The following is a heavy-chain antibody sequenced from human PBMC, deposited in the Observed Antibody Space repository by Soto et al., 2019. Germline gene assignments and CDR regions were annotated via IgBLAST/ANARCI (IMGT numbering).Heavy chain of an antibody. CDR1: GGTFSSYA. CDR3: ARDRIAGSKYYYGMDV. J-gene: IGHJ6*02. D-gene: IGHD6-13*01. V-gene: IGHV1-69*01. CDR2: IIPIFGTE. Sequence: QVQLVQSGAEVKKPGSSVRVSCKASGGTFSSYAISWVRQAPGQGLEWMGGIIPIFGTENYAQKFQGRVTVTADESTSTAYMELSSLRSEDTAVYYCARDRIAGSKYYYGMDVWGQGTTVTVSS.